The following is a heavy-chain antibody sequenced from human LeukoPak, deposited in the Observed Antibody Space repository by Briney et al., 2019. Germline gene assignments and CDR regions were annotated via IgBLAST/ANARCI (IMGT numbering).Heavy chain of an antibody. V-gene: IGHV4-39*07. CDR1: GGSISSTSYY. J-gene: IGHJ4*02. CDR3: ARDRTGGPLFDC. D-gene: IGHD4-23*01. Sequence: SETLSLTCLVSGGSISSTSYYWGWIRQPPGKGLEWIGEINHSGSTNYNPSLKSRVTISVDTSKNQFSLKLSSVTAADTAVYYCARDRTGGPLFDCWGQGTLVTVSS. CDR2: INHSGST.